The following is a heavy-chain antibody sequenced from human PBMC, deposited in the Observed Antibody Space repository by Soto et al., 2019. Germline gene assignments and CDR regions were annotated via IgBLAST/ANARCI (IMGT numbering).Heavy chain of an antibody. Sequence: SGPTLVNPTQTLTLTCTFSGFSLRSSAVGVGWIRQPPGKALEWLAFIYWNDNEYYSPSLGSRLTISKDTSKNQVVLTMTNMDPVDTATYYCAHGSGWLFDYWGQGTLVTSPQ. V-gene: IGHV2-5*01. J-gene: IGHJ4*02. D-gene: IGHD6-19*01. CDR3: AHGSGWLFDY. CDR2: IYWNDNE. CDR1: GFSLRSSAVG.